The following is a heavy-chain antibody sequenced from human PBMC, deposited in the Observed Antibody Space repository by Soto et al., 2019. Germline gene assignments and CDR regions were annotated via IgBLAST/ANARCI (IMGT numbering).Heavy chain of an antibody. D-gene: IGHD1-7*01. J-gene: IGHJ4*02. CDR2: IYWDDDK. Sequence: QITLKESGPTLVKPTQTLTLTCTFSGFSLTTYGVGVGWVRQPPEKALEWLALIYWDDDKRYNPSLRTRLTITKDTSKNHVVLTMTDMDPVDTATYYCAHRLTLNSDWNYGRFDYWGRGTLVTVSS. CDR1: GFSLTTYGVG. V-gene: IGHV2-5*02. CDR3: AHRLTLNSDWNYGRFDY.